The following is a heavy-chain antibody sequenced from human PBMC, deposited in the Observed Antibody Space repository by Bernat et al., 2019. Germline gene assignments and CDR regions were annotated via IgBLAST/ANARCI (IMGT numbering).Heavy chain of an antibody. J-gene: IGHJ6*02. CDR3: ARDPATYYDILTGYYFQWYFDYWGQGTLVTVSSGWTFCHCDCFYYYGMDV. V-gene: IGHV3-21*01. Sequence: EVQLVESGGGLVKPGGSLRLSCAASGFTFSSYSMNWVRQAPGKGLEWVSSISSSSSYIYYADSVKGRFTISRDNAKNSLYLQMNSLRAEDTAVYYCARDPATYYDILTGYYFQWYFDYWGQGTLVTVSSGWTFCHCDCFYYYGMDVWGQGTTVTVSS. D-gene: IGHD3-9*01. CDR2: ISSSSSYI. CDR1: GFTFSSYS.